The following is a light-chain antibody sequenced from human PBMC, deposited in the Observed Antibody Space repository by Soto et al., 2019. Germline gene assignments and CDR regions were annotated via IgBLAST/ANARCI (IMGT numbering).Light chain of an antibody. J-gene: IGKJ1*01. Sequence: EIVLTQSPATLSLSPGERTTISCRASQSVSSYLAWYQQKPGQAPRLLIYDASNRATGIPARFSGSGSGTDFTLTISSLEPEDFAVYYYQQRSNWPPTFGQGTKVDIK. CDR3: QQRSNWPPT. CDR1: QSVSSY. V-gene: IGKV3-11*01. CDR2: DAS.